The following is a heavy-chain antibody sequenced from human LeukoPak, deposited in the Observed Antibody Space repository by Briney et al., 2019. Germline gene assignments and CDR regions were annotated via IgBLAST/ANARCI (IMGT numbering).Heavy chain of an antibody. V-gene: IGHV3-23*01. CDR3: AKIGRDIVVVVAATHFDY. Sequence: PGGSLRLSCAASRFTFSSYAMSWVRQAPGKGLEWVSAISGSGGSTYYADSVKGRFTISRDNSKNTLYLQMNSLRAEDTAVYYCAKIGRDIVVVVAATHFDYWGQGTLVTVSS. D-gene: IGHD2-15*01. CDR1: RFTFSSYA. J-gene: IGHJ4*02. CDR2: ISGSGGST.